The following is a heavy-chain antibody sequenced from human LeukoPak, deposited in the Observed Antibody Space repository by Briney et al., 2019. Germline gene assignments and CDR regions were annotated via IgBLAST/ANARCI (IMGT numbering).Heavy chain of an antibody. D-gene: IGHD3-22*01. V-gene: IGHV3-23*01. J-gene: IGHJ4*02. CDR1: GFTFSSYA. CDR3: ASHYYDSSGYYRGLDY. Sequence: QPGGSLRLSCAASGFTFSSYAMSWVRQAPGKGLEWVSAISGSGGSTYYADSVKGRFTISRDNSKNTLYLQMNSLRAEDTAVYYCASHYYDSSGYYRGLDYWGQGTLVTVSS. CDR2: ISGSGGST.